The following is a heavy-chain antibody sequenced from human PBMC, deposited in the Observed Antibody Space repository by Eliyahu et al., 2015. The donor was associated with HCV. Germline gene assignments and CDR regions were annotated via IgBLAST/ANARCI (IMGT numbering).Heavy chain of an antibody. J-gene: IGHJ3*02. CDR1: GFXFSAFA. Sequence: QVQLVESGGGVVQPGKSLXLSCAASGFXFSAFAIHWVRQAPGKGLEWVAIIWYDGSNKYYADSVKGRFTISRDNSKNTLYLQMNSLRADDTAVYYCARDSQLSAFDIWDQGTMVTVSS. V-gene: IGHV3-33*08. CDR2: IWYDGSNK. D-gene: IGHD1-1*01. CDR3: ARDSQLSAFDI.